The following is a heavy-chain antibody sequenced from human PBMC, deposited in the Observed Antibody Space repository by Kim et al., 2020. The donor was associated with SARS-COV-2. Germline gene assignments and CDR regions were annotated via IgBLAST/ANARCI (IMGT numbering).Heavy chain of an antibody. CDR2: ISYDGSNK. CDR3: AKDPDTRVRGDVSEGYF. D-gene: IGHD3-10*01. CDR1: GFTFSSYG. V-gene: IGHV3-30*18. J-gene: IGHJ4*01. Sequence: GGSLRLSCAASGFTFSSYGMHWVRQAPGKGLEWVAVISYDGSNKYYADSVKGRFTISRDNSKNTLYLQMNSLRAEDTAVYYCAKDPDTRVRGDVSEGYF.